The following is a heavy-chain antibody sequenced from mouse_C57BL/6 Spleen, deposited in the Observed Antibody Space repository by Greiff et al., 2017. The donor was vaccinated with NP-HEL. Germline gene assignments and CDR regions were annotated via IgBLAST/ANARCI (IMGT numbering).Heavy chain of an antibody. J-gene: IGHJ3*01. D-gene: IGHD2-2*01. CDR2: IHPNSGST. CDR3: ARSVYGYDGAWFAY. CDR1: GYTFTSYW. Sequence: VQLQQPGAELVKPGASVKLSCKASGYTFTSYWMHWVKQRPGQGLEWIGMIHPNSGSTNYNEKFKSKATLTVDKSSSTAYMQLSSLTSEDSAVYYCARSVYGYDGAWFAYWGKGTLVTVSA. V-gene: IGHV1-64*01.